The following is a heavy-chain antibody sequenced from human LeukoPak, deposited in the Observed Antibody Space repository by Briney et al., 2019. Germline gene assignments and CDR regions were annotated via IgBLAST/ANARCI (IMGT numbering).Heavy chain of an antibody. V-gene: IGHV4-34*01. CDR3: ASGSYYYDSSGYYYLYYFDY. Sequence: SETLSLTCAVYGGSFSGYYWNWIRQPPGKGLEWIGEINHSGSTNYNPSLKSRVTISVDTSKNQFSLKLSSVTAADTAVYYCASGSYYYDSSGYYYLYYFDYWGQGTLVTVSS. CDR2: INHSGST. CDR1: GGSFSGYY. D-gene: IGHD3-22*01. J-gene: IGHJ4*02.